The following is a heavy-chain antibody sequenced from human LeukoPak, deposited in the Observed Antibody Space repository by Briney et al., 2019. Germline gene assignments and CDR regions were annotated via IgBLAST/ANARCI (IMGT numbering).Heavy chain of an antibody. CDR3: AQGGHDFNPFYY. CDR1: GFTFSTYA. V-gene: IGHV3-23*01. Sequence: GGSLRLSCAASGFTFSTYAMGWVRQAPGEGLEWVSSIKGGGGDPFYTDSVRGRFTISRDKSKNTLYLQLNSLRAEDTAVYFCAQGGHDFNPFYYWGQGTLVTVSS. D-gene: IGHD2-21*02. CDR2: IKGGGGDP. J-gene: IGHJ4*02.